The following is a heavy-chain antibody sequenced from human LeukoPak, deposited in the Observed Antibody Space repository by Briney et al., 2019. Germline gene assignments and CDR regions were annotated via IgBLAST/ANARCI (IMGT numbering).Heavy chain of an antibody. Sequence: SETLSLTCAVYGGSFNDYYWSWIRQPPGKGLEWIGEVNHSGSSNYHPSLKSRVTMALDTSNNQFSLRLISVTAADTAVYYCARGHIVGLPAADNWFDPWGQGTLVTVSS. V-gene: IGHV4-34*01. D-gene: IGHD2-21*01. J-gene: IGHJ5*02. CDR3: ARGHIVGLPAADNWFDP. CDR2: VNHSGSS. CDR1: GGSFNDYY.